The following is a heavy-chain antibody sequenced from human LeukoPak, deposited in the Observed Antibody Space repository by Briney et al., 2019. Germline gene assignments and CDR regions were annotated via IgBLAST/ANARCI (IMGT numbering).Heavy chain of an antibody. CDR3: ARDRSSLWFGELDAFDI. D-gene: IGHD3-10*01. J-gene: IGHJ3*02. CDR2: IYTSGST. Sequence: SQTLSLTCTVSGGSISSGSYYWSWIRQPAGEGLEWIGRIYTSGSTNYNPSLKSRVTISVDTSKNQFSLKLSSVTAADTAVYYCARDRSSLWFGELDAFDIWGQGTMVTVSS. CDR1: GGSISSGSYY. V-gene: IGHV4-61*02.